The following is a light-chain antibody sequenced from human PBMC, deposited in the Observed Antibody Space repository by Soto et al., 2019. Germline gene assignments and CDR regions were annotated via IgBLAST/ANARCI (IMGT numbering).Light chain of an antibody. CDR3: AAWDASLSACV. J-gene: IGLJ1*01. CDR2: YNN. CDR1: DSNIGSNS. V-gene: IGLV1-47*02. Sequence: QSVLTQPPSASGTAGQVVTISCSGGDSNIGSNSVYWYQHLPRMAPKLRIYYNNQRPSGVPDRFSGSRSGTSASLAIVGLRSEDEAVYYCAAWDASLSACVFGNGTKLTVL.